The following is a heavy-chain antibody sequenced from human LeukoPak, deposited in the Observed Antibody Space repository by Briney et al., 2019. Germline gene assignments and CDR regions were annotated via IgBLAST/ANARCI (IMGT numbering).Heavy chain of an antibody. Sequence: GGSLRLSCAASGFAFSSYSMNWVRQAPGKGLEWVSSISSSSSYIYSADSLKGRFTISRDNAKNSLYLQLNSLRAEDTAVYYCARDGSMMGAEAGTSWWFDPWGQGTLVTVSS. CDR2: ISSSSSYI. CDR1: GFAFSSYS. J-gene: IGHJ5*02. V-gene: IGHV3-21*01. CDR3: ARDGSMMGAEAGTSWWFDP. D-gene: IGHD6-13*01.